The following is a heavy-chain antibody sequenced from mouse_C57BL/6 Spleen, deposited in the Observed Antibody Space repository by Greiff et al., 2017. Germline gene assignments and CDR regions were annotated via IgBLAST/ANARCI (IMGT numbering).Heavy chain of an antibody. J-gene: IGHJ4*01. D-gene: IGHD1-1*01. CDR2: ISPRSGNT. CDR3: AREITTVVVGDAMDK. V-gene: IGHV1-81*01. CDR1: CYTFTSSG. Sequence: VQLQQSGAELARPGASVKLSCKASCYTFTSSGISWVMQRTGQGLEGIGEISPRSGNTYYNEKFKGKATLSADKSSSTAYMELRSLTSEDSAVYFCAREITTVVVGDAMDKWGQGTSVTVSS.